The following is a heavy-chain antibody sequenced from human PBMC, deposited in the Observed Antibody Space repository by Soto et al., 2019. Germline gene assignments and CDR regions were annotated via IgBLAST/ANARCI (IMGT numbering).Heavy chain of an antibody. D-gene: IGHD1-1*01. CDR2: MNPNSGNT. V-gene: IGHV1-8*01. Sequence: QVQLVQSGAEVKKPGASVKVSCKASGYTFTSYDINWVRQATGQGLEWMGWMNPNSGNTGYAQKFQGRVTMTRNTYISTANMELSNQSSEDTAVYYCASAETGPNPNYWRQGTLVTVSS. J-gene: IGHJ4*02. CDR1: GYTFTSYD. CDR3: ASAETGPNPNY.